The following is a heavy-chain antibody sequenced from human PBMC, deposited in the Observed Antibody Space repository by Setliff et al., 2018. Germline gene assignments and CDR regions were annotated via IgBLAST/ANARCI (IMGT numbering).Heavy chain of an antibody. V-gene: IGHV3-30*02. CDR1: GFRFSTSD. Sequence: GESLKISCAASGFRFSTSDMHWVRQAPGKGLEWVSFIQHDGSREFYGDPVKGRFIISRDNSKNTLYLQMSSLRADDTAVYYCAKSAPMVVRGSLGVWGTGTSVTVSS. CDR3: AKSAPMVVRGSLGV. J-gene: IGHJ6*04. CDR2: IQHDGSRE. D-gene: IGHD2-21*01.